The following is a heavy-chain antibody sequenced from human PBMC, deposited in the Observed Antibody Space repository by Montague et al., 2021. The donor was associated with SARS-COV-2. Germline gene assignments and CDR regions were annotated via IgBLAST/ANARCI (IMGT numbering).Heavy chain of an antibody. J-gene: IGHJ6*02. CDR2: ISYSGST. V-gene: IGHV4-39*07. D-gene: IGHD3-10*01. CDR1: GGSIRSSSHF. Sequence: SETLSLTCTVSGGSIRSSSHFWGWFRQPPGQRLEWIGTISYSGSTYYSPSLKSRVTISADTSKNQFSLNLGSVTAADTAVYFCGLGRGFAVGNHYYYSYGLDVWGQGTTVTVSS. CDR3: GLGRGFAVGNHYYYSYGLDV.